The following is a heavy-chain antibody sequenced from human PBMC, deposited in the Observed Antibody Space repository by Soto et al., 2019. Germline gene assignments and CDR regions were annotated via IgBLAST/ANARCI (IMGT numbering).Heavy chain of an antibody. CDR1: GGSISSGGYY. Sequence: QVQLQESGPGLVKPSQTLSLTCTVYGGSISSGGYYWSWIRQHPGKGLEWIGYIYNSGSTYSNPTPKRRVTISADTSKNQFSLKLSSVTAADTAVYYCAGAPAPWGQRTLVTVSS. CDR2: IYNSGST. CDR3: AGAPAP. J-gene: IGHJ5*02. V-gene: IGHV4-31*03.